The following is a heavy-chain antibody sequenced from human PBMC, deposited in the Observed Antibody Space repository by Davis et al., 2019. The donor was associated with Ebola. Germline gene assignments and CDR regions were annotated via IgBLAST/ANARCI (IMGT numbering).Heavy chain of an antibody. Sequence: MPSETLSLTCTVSGASISSSNYYWGWIRQPPGKGLEWIGSIYYSGSTYYNPSLKSRVTISVDTSKNQFSLKLSSVTAADTAVYYCARGREQWLGKAGGWFDPWGQGTLVTVSS. J-gene: IGHJ5*02. CDR3: ARGREQWLGKAGGWFDP. CDR1: GASISSSNYY. CDR2: IYYSGST. V-gene: IGHV4-39*01. D-gene: IGHD6-19*01.